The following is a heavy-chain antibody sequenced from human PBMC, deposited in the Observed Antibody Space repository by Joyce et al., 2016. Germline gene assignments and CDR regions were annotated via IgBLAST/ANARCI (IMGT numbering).Heavy chain of an antibody. V-gene: IGHV1-18*01. CDR2: ISAHHGNT. J-gene: IGHJ3*02. CDR3: ARDIHYYNSSGYYWGTFDI. D-gene: IGHD3-22*01. Sequence: QVQLVQSGPEVKKPGASVEVSCKASGYIFTTYGISWVRQAPGQGFEWMGWISAHHGNTKYAQKFQGRVTMTIDTSTSTAYMELEGLRSDDTAVYYCARDIHYYNSSGYYWGTFDIWGQGTMVAVSS. CDR1: GYIFTTYG.